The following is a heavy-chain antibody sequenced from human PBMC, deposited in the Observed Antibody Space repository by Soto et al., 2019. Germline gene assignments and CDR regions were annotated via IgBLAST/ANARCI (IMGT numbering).Heavy chain of an antibody. D-gene: IGHD3-3*01. CDR2: IIPIFGTA. V-gene: IGHV1-69*13. CDR1: GGTFSSYA. J-gene: IGHJ5*02. Sequence: ASVKVSCKSSGGTFSSYAISWVRQAPGQGLEWMGGIIPIFGTANYAQKFQGRVTITADESTSTAYMELSSLRSEDTAVYYCASSTSXTYLFLEWLSNFNWFDPWGQGTLVTVSS. CDR3: ASSTSXTYLFLEWLSNFNWFDP.